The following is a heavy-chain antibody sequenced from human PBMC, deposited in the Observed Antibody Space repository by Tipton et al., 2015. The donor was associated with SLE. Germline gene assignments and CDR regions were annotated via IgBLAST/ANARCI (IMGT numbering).Heavy chain of an antibody. CDR2: IYSTEIT. D-gene: IGHD3-22*01. V-gene: IGHV4-59*01. Sequence: TLSLTCTVSGGSISLYYWSWIRQPPGKGLEWLGHIYSTEITDYNPSLKGRVTLSQDTSKLQFSLKLSSVTAADTAVYYCARDSSGYYWFDPWGQGTLVTVSS. CDR1: GGSISLYY. CDR3: ARDSSGYYWFDP. J-gene: IGHJ5*02.